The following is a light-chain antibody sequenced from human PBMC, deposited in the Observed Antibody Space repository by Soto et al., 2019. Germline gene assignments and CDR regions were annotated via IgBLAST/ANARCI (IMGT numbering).Light chain of an antibody. J-gene: IGKJ4*01. CDR1: QSLLYDSNNKYH. V-gene: IGKV4-1*01. Sequence: DIVMTQSPDSLAVSLGESSTINCKSSQSLLYDSNNKYHLACYQHKPGHAPKLLIYWASTRESGVPDRFSGSGSGTDFTLTISSLKAKDVAIYYYQAYWSTVLIVGGGTKVAI. CDR3: QAYWSTVLI. CDR2: WAS.